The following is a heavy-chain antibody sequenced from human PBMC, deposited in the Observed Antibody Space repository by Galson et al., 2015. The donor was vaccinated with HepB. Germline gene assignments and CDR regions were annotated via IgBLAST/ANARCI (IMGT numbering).Heavy chain of an antibody. D-gene: IGHD2-21*01. Sequence: SVKVSCKASGYTFTSYYMHWVRQAPGQGLEWMGIINPSGGSTSYAQKFQGRVTMTRDTSTSTVYMELSSLRSEDTAVYYCARGLAYCGGDCSRGFDYWGQGTLVTVSS. J-gene: IGHJ4*02. V-gene: IGHV1-46*03. CDR2: INPSGGST. CDR3: ARGLAYCGGDCSRGFDY. CDR1: GYTFTSYY.